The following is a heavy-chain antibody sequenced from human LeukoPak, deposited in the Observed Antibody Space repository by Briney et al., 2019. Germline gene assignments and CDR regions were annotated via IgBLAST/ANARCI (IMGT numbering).Heavy chain of an antibody. CDR2: MNPNSGNT. Sequence: GASVKVSCKASGYTFTSYDINWVRQATGQGLEWMGWMNPNSGNTGYAQKFQGRVTMTRNTSISTAYMELSSLRSEDTAVYYCARDDPGITIFGVVSSAYGMDVWGQGTTVTVFS. CDR1: GYTFTSYD. V-gene: IGHV1-8*01. J-gene: IGHJ6*02. CDR3: ARDDPGITIFGVVSSAYGMDV. D-gene: IGHD3-3*01.